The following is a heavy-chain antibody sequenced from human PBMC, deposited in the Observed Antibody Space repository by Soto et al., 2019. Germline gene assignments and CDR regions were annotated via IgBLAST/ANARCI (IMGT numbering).Heavy chain of an antibody. CDR3: AKSLRGGPRHYSYYYGLDV. CDR2: FGGSGGNT. Sequence: GGSLRLSCVASGFTFTNYAMSWVRQAPGKGLEWVSSFGGSGGNTDYADSIKGRFTISRDNSMNTLHLQMNSLRAEDTAVYYCAKSLRGGPRHYSYYYGLDVWGQGTTVTVSS. CDR1: GFTFTNYA. V-gene: IGHV3-23*01. J-gene: IGHJ6*02. D-gene: IGHD3-16*01.